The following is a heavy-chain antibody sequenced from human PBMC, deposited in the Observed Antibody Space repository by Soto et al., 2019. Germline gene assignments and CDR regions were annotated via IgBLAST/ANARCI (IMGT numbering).Heavy chain of an antibody. J-gene: IGHJ4*02. CDR1: GGTFNSYG. V-gene: IGHV1-69*06. CDR2: IIPLYGTV. D-gene: IGHD3-10*01. Sequence: QAHLAQSGAEVKKPGSSVTVSCKDSGGTFNSYGISWVRQAPGQGLDWMGVIIPLYGTVNYAQKLQGRVSITSDKSTSTAYMDLNSLRSDDTAVYYCARVRVIRGVIPSHFGLWGQVTQVTVAS. CDR3: ARVRVIRGVIPSHFGL.